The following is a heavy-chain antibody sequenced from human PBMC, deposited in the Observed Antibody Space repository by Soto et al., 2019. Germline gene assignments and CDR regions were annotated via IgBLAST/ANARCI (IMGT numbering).Heavy chain of an antibody. D-gene: IGHD3-3*02. Sequence: QVQLVQSGAEVKKPGASVKVSCKASGYTFSGYYMHWVRQAPGQGLEWMGWINTLSGDTSFPQKFQGRLAMTRDTSIDTAFMEVSRLTSDDTAIFYCARSLLKVILPLGYWGQGTLVSVSS. CDR2: INTLSGDT. V-gene: IGHV1-2*02. CDR1: GYTFSGYY. J-gene: IGHJ4*02. CDR3: ARSLLKVILPLGY.